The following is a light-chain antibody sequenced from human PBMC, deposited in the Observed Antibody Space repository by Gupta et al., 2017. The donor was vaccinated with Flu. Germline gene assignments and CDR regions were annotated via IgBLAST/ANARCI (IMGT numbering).Light chain of an antibody. CDR3: QQDGSSYT. J-gene: IGKJ2*01. CDR1: QSVSSSS. V-gene: IGKV3-20*01. Sequence: EIVLTQSPGTLSLSPGVRATLSCRASQSVSSSSLDWYQQKPGQAPRLIIYGASTSTTRIRDKISGHCYGNDFQLTSRQPEQQDFAVYYWQQDGSSYTFGQGTKVEIK. CDR2: GAS.